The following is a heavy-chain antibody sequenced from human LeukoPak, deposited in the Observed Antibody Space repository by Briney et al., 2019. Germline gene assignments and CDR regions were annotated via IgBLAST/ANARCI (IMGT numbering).Heavy chain of an antibody. CDR3: TTDGTYYYDSSGYSPFDY. CDR2: IKSKTDGGTT. V-gene: IGHV3-15*01. J-gene: IGHJ4*02. D-gene: IGHD3-22*01. CDR1: GFTFSNAW. Sequence: GGSLRLSCAASGFTFSNAWMSWVRQAPGKGLEWVGRIKSKTDGGTTDYAAPVKGRFTISRDDSKNTLYLQMNSLKTEDTAVYYCTTDGTYYYDSSGYSPFDYWGQGTLVTVSS.